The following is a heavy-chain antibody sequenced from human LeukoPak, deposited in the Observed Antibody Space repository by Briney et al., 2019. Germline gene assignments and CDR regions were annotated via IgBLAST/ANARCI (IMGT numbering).Heavy chain of an antibody. D-gene: IGHD2-2*01. CDR1: GFTFSSYE. J-gene: IGHJ6*02. V-gene: IGHV3-48*03. CDR3: ARSVGCTSTSCYPNYYYYYGMDV. CDR2: ISSGGSTI. Sequence: GGSLRLSCAASGFTFSSYEFNWVRQAPGKGLEWVSYISSGGSTIYYADSVKGRFTISRDNAKNSLYLRMNSLRAEDTAVYYCARSVGCTSTSCYPNYYYYYGMDVWGQGTTVTVSS.